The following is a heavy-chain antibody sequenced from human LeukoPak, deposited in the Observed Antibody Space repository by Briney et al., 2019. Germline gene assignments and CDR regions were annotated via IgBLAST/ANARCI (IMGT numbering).Heavy chain of an antibody. CDR2: VSAYNGAT. D-gene: IGHD3-22*01. CDR3: ARVDLYYDSSGYSQAANDY. J-gene: IGHJ4*02. CDR1: GYTFTGYA. Sequence: ASVKVSCKASGYTFTGYAISWVRQAPGQGLEWMGWVSAYNGATNYAQNFQDRVTMTTDTPTTTAYMELRSLRSDDTAVYYCARVDLYYDSSGYSQAANDYWGQGTLVAVSS. V-gene: IGHV1-18*01.